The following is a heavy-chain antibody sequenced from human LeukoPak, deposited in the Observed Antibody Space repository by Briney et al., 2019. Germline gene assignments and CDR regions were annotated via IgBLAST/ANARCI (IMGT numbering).Heavy chain of an antibody. J-gene: IGHJ5*02. D-gene: IGHD6-13*01. CDR3: ARLGEQQPVRGWFDP. CDR1: GYSFTSYW. CDR2: VDPSDSYT. V-gene: IGHV5-10-1*01. Sequence: GESLKISCKGSGYSFTSYWISWVRQMPGKGLEWMGRVDPSDSYTNYSPSFQGHVTISADKSISAAYLQWSSLKASDTAMYYCARLGEQQPVRGWFDPWGQGTLVTVSS.